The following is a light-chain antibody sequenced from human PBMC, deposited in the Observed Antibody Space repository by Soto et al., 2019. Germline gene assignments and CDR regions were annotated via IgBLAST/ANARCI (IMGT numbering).Light chain of an antibody. J-gene: IGKJ2*01. CDR2: KAS. CDR3: HQYDSPLYT. Sequence: DIQMTQSPSTLSASVGDRVTITCRASQSISSWLAWYQQKPGKAPKLLIYKASSLESGVPSRFSGSGSGTEFTLTISSLQPEDFATYYWHQYDSPLYTFGQGTKLEIK. CDR1: QSISSW. V-gene: IGKV1-5*03.